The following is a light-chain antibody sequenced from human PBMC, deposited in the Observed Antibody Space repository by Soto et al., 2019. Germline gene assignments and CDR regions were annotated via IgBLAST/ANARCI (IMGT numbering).Light chain of an antibody. Sequence: DIQMTQSPSSLSASLGDRVTITFQASQDIDQFLNWFQQKPGKAPKLLIYDASNLETGVPSRLSGSGSGTDFTFTISSLRPEDIATYYCQQYLNVPLTFGQGTRLEIK. CDR2: DAS. CDR1: QDIDQF. CDR3: QQYLNVPLT. J-gene: IGKJ5*01. V-gene: IGKV1-33*01.